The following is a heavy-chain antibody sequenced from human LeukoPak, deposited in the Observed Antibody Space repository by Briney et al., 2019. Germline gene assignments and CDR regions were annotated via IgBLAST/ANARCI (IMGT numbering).Heavy chain of an antibody. Sequence: ASVKVSCKASGGTFSSYAISWVRQAPGQGLEWMGIINPSGGSTSYAQKFQGRVTMTRDTSTSTVYMELSSLRSEDTAVYYCARGLDGIAVSVDFDYWGQGTLVTVSS. V-gene: IGHV1-46*01. CDR3: ARGLDGIAVSVDFDY. CDR1: GGTFSSYA. D-gene: IGHD6-19*01. J-gene: IGHJ4*02. CDR2: INPSGGST.